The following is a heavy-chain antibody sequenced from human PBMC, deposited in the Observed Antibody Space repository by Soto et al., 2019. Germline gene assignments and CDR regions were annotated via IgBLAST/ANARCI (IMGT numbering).Heavy chain of an antibody. CDR3: ASVYDFWSGPAGYLKKYYYYYYGMDV. V-gene: IGHV1-69*13. Sequence: GASVKVSCKASGGTFSSYAISWVRQAPGQGLEWMGGIIPIFGTANYAQKIQGRDKITADESTSTAYMELSSLRSEDTAVYYCASVYDFWSGPAGYLKKYYYYYYGMDVWGQGTTVTVSS. D-gene: IGHD3-3*01. CDR1: GGTFSSYA. J-gene: IGHJ6*02. CDR2: IIPIFGTA.